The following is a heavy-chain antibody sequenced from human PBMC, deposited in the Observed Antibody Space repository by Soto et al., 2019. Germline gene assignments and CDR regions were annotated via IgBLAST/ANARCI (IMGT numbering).Heavy chain of an antibody. D-gene: IGHD3-9*01. J-gene: IGHJ4*02. Sequence: GGSLRLSCAASGFTFSRYTMHWVRQAPGRGPEWVAIISNDGSSQRYAGSVRDRFTVSRDSSKNTLYLQLNSLKIEDTAVYYCARDPGTIFDVINYHFDYWGQGTLVTVSS. CDR3: ARDPGTIFDVINYHFDY. CDR2: ISNDGSSQ. CDR1: GFTFSRYT. V-gene: IGHV3-30*04.